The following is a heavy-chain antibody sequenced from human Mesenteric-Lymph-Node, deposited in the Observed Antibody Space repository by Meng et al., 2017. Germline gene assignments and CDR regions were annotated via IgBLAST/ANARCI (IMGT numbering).Heavy chain of an antibody. CDR2: IYYSGST. J-gene: IGHJ6*02. CDR1: GGSISSYY. Sequence: SETLSLTCTVSGGSISSYYWSWIRQPPGKGLEWIGYIYYSGSTNYNPSLKSRVTISVDTSKNQFSLKLSSVTAADTAVYYCARDLSTVTTGRSYYYYGRDFWGQGTMVTVSS. D-gene: IGHD4-17*01. CDR3: ARDLSTVTTGRSYYYYGRDF. V-gene: IGHV4-59*12.